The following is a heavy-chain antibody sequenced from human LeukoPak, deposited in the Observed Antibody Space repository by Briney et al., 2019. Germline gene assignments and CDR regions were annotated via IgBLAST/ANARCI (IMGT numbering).Heavy chain of an antibody. CDR2: IYYSGST. CDR1: GGSISSYY. D-gene: IGHD3-10*01. CDR3: ARWGGRQFDY. V-gene: IGHV4-59*01. Sequence: PSETLSLTCTVSGGSISSYYWSWIRQPPGKGLEWIGYIYYSGSTNYNPSLKSRVTISVDTSKNQFSLKLSSVTAADTAAYYCARWGGRQFDYWGQGTLVTVSS. J-gene: IGHJ4*02.